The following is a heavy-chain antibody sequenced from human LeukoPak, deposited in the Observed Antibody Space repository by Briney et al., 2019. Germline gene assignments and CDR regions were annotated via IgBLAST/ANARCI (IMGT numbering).Heavy chain of an antibody. CDR3: ARARGRAAAGPAPYDY. CDR2: IIPIFGTA. D-gene: IGHD6-13*01. V-gene: IGHV1-69*13. CDR1: GGTFSSYA. J-gene: IGHJ4*02. Sequence: EASVKVPCKASGGTFSSYAISWVRQAPGQGLEWMGGIIPIFGTANYAQKFQGRVTITADESTSTAYMELSSLRSEDTAVYYCARARGRAAAGPAPYDYWGQGTLVTVSS.